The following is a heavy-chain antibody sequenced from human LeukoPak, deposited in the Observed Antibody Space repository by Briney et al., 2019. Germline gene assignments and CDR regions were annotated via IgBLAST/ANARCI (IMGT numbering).Heavy chain of an antibody. V-gene: IGHV4-59*13. Sequence: SETLSLTCSVSGVSISSYYWTWVRQPPGKGLECVGYVYYSGNTNYNNYNPSLKSRVTISMDTSKNQLSLKLTSVTAADTAMYYCARAGYCSGPTCHTSRPVYNWFDPWGQGTQVTVSS. CDR2: VYYSGNTNYN. CDR1: GVSISSYY. CDR3: ARAGYCSGPTCHTSRPVYNWFDP. J-gene: IGHJ5*02. D-gene: IGHD2-15*01.